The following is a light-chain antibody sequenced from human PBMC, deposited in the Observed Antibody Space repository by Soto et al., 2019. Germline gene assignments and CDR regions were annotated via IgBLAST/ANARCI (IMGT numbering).Light chain of an antibody. Sequence: QSALTQPRSVSGSPGQSVTISCTGTSSDVGGYNYVSWYQQHPGKAPKLMIYDVSKRPSGVPDRFSGSKSGNTASLTISGIQAEDEADYYCCSYAGSPYVFGTGTKLTVL. CDR1: SSDVGGYNY. V-gene: IGLV2-11*01. CDR2: DVS. J-gene: IGLJ1*01. CDR3: CSYAGSPYV.